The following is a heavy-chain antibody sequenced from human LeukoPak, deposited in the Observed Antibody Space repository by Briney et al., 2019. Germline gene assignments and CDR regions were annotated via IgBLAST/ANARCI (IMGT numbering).Heavy chain of an antibody. D-gene: IGHD4-17*01. CDR2: ISYDGSGK. V-gene: IGHV3-30*18. J-gene: IGHJ2*01. CDR3: AKGYGDYGWYFDL. Sequence: GRSLRLSCVVSGFTFSNYGMHWVRQAPGQGLEWVAVISYDGSGKYYADSWKGRFTISRDNSKNTLYLQMHSLRVEDTAVYYCAKGYGDYGWYFDLWGRGSLVTVSS. CDR1: GFTFSNYG.